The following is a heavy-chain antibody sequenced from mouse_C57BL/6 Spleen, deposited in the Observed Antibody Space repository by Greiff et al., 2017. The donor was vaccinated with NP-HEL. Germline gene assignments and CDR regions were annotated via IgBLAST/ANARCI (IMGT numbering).Heavy chain of an antibody. CDR3: THYDWFAY. D-gene: IGHD2-4*01. CDR2: IDPENGDT. V-gene: IGHV14-4*01. Sequence: EVKVEESGAELVRPGASVKLSCTASGFNIKDDYMHWVKQRPEQGLEWIGWIDPENGDTEYASKFQGKATITADTSSNTAYLQLSSLTSEDTAVYYCTHYDWFAYWGQGTLVTVSA. CDR1: GFNIKDDY. J-gene: IGHJ3*01.